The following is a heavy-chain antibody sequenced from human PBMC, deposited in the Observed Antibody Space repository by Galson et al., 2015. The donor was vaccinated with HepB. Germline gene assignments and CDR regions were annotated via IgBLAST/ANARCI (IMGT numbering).Heavy chain of an antibody. Sequence: SLRLSCAASGFTFSSYAMHWVRQAPGKGLEYVSAISSNGGSTYYADSVKGRFTISRDNSKNTLYLQMSNLRAEDTAVYYCVINFDLRYCSGGSCYSEWGMDVWGQGTTVTVSS. J-gene: IGHJ6*02. V-gene: IGHV3-64D*06. D-gene: IGHD2-15*01. CDR1: GFTFSSYA. CDR2: ISSNGGST. CDR3: VINFDLRYCSGGSCYSEWGMDV.